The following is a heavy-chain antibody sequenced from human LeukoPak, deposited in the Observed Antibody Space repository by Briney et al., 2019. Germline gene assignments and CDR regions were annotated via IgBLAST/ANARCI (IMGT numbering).Heavy chain of an antibody. V-gene: IGHV3-23*01. CDR2: ISGSGGST. J-gene: IGHJ4*02. D-gene: IGHD4/OR15-4a*01. CDR1: GFTFSSYA. Sequence: GGSLRPSCAASGFTFSSYAMSWVRQAPGKGLEWVSAISGSGGSTYYADSVKGRFTISRDNSKNTLYLQMSNLRAEDTAVYYCARVRGAWDFDYRGQGTLVTVSS. CDR3: ARVRGAWDFDY.